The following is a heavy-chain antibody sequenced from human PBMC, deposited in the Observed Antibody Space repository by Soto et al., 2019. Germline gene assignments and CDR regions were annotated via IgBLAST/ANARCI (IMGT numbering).Heavy chain of an antibody. CDR2: MYYSGST. CDR3: ARARAVAGTGWFDP. D-gene: IGHD6-19*01. CDR1: GGSVSSGNSY. V-gene: IGHV4-61*01. Sequence: SETLSLTCTVSGGSVSSGNSYCWSWIRQPPGKGLEWIGYMYYSGSTNYNPSLKSRVTISVDSSKNQFSLKLNSVTAADTAMYYCARARAVAGTGWFDPWGQGTLVTVSS. J-gene: IGHJ5*02.